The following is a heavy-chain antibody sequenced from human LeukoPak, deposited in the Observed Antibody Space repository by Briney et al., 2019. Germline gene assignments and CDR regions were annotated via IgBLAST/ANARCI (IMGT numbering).Heavy chain of an antibody. CDR1: GGSISSYY. CDR2: IYTSGST. V-gene: IGHV4-4*08. J-gene: IGHJ4*02. Sequence: SETLSLTCTVSGGSISSYYWSWIRQPPGKGLEWIGRIYTSGSTNYNPSLKSRVTISVDTSKNQFSLKLSSVTAADTAVYYCASGSSWYYFDYWGQGTLVTVSS. D-gene: IGHD6-13*01. CDR3: ASGSSWYYFDY.